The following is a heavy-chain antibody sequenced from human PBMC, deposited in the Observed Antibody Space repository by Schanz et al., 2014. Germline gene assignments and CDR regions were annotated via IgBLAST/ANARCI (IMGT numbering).Heavy chain of an antibody. V-gene: IGHV1-69*04. CDR1: GDTLSSYG. CDR2: IIPNLGSA. D-gene: IGHD5-12*01. Sequence: QVQLVQSGAEVKKPGSSVTVSCKASGDTLSSYGISWVRQAPGQGLEWMGRIIPNLGSANYAQKFQGRVTITADKSTSTVYMELSSLRAEDTAVYYCAKDGGRDGYNLAFDVWGQGTLVTVS. CDR3: AKDGGRDGYNLAFDV. J-gene: IGHJ3*01.